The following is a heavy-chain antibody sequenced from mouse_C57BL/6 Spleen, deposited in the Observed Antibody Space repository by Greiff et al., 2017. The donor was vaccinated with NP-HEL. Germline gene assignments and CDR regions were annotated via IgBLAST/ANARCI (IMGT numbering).Heavy chain of an antibody. CDR3: AKTAQAYWYFDV. J-gene: IGHJ1*03. D-gene: IGHD3-2*02. CDR1: GYAFSSSW. CDR2: IYPGDGDT. V-gene: IGHV1-82*01. Sequence: VQLQQSGPELVKPGASVKISCKASGYAFSSSWMNWVKQRPGKGLEWIGRIYPGDGDTNYNGKFKGKATLTAAKSSSTAYMQLSSLTSEDSAVYFCAKTAQAYWYFDVWGTGTTVTVSS.